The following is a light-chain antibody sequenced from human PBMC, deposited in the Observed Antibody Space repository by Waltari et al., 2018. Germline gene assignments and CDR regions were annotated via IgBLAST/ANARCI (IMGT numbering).Light chain of an antibody. CDR3: HQSYKAPQT. CDR2: AAS. V-gene: IGKV1-39*01. Sequence: DIQMTQSPSSLSASVGDRVTITCRASPSISTALSWYLQKPGKAPKLLIYAASLLQDGVPSRFRGSGSGTDFTLTISNLQPEDFATYFCHQSYKAPQTFGGGTRLEIK. J-gene: IGKJ4*01. CDR1: PSISTA.